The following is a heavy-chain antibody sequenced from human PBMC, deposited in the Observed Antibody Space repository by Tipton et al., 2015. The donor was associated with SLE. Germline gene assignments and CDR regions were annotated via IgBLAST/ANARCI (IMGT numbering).Heavy chain of an antibody. CDR2: IYHSGST. Sequence: TLSLTCAVSGGSISSGGLFWSWIRHPPGKGLEWIGIIYHSGSTNYNPSHKSRATMAVDTSKNQFSLKLSSVTAAHTAVYYWASLAAPPYYYYYYIDVWGKGTTVSVSS. J-gene: IGHJ6*03. D-gene: IGHD6-13*01. V-gene: IGHV4-30-2*01. CDR1: GGSISSGGLF. CDR3: ASLAAPPYYYYYYIDV.